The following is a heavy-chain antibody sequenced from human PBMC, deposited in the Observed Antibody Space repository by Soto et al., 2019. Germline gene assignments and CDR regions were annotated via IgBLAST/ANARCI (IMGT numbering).Heavy chain of an antibody. CDR2: ISYDGGNK. CDR1: GFTFSAHG. V-gene: IGHV3-30*03. D-gene: IGHD5-12*01. CDR3: ASYSLIYGGKYFDY. Sequence: GGSLRLSCAASGFTFSAHGMHWVRQAPGKGLEWVALISYDGGNKYHTDSVKGRFTISRDNSRNTLYLQMNNLRADDTAVYYCASYSLIYGGKYFDYWGQGILVTVSS. J-gene: IGHJ4*02.